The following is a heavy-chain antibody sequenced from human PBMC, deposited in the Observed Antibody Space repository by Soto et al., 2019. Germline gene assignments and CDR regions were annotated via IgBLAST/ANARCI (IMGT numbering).Heavy chain of an antibody. CDR2: ISGSGGTT. Sequence: VQLLESGGGLVQPGGSLRLSCAASGFTFSNYAMSWVRQAPGRGLEWVSAISGSGGTTYYGDSVRGRFTVSRDNSRDTLYLQMNSLRADDTALYYCAMNCGGDCYTNFDYWGQGTLVTVSS. D-gene: IGHD2-21*02. J-gene: IGHJ4*02. CDR3: AMNCGGDCYTNFDY. CDR1: GFTFSNYA. V-gene: IGHV3-23*01.